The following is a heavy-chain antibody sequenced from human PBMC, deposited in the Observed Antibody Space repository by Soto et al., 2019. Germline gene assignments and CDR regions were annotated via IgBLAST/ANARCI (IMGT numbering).Heavy chain of an antibody. J-gene: IGHJ6*02. Sequence: EVQLVESGGGLVQPGGSLRLSCAVSGFTFSSYSMNWVRQAPGKGLAWVSYISSGSGTTYYADSVKGRFSISRDNANNSLYLQMNSLRVEDTAVYYCSKLGTYLRMDVWGQGTTVTVSS. CDR1: GFTFSSYS. V-gene: IGHV3-48*01. CDR3: SKLGTYLRMDV. D-gene: IGHD3-10*01. CDR2: ISSGSGTT.